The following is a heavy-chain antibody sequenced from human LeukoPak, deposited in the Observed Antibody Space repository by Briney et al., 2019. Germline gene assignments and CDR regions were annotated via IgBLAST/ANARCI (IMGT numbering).Heavy chain of an antibody. CDR2: ISYDGSNK. Sequence: PGGSLRLSCAASGFTFSNSAMHWVRQAPGKGLEWVAVISYDGSNKYYADSVKGRFTISRDNSKNTLYLQMNSLGAEDTAVYYCARGTNIVVVPAASNWGQGTLVTVSS. D-gene: IGHD2-2*01. CDR3: ARGTNIVVVPAASN. CDR1: GFTFSNSA. V-gene: IGHV3-30-3*01. J-gene: IGHJ4*02.